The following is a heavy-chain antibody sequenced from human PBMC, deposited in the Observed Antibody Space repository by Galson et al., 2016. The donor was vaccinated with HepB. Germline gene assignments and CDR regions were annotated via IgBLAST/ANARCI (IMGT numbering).Heavy chain of an antibody. Sequence: ETLSLTCSVPGDSINTYYWSWIRQSPGKGLEWIGYIYYRGSTNSNPSLSSRVTRSVDTSKNQFSLKLGSVTAADTAVYYCARDRTDCAGGICYSYFDYWGQGTRVTVSS. CDR3: ARDRTDCAGGICYSYFDY. CDR2: IYYRGST. D-gene: IGHD2-8*02. J-gene: IGHJ4*02. V-gene: IGHV4-59*01. CDR1: GDSINTYY.